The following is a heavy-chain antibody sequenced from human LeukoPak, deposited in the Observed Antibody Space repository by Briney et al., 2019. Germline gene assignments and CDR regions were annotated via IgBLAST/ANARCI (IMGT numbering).Heavy chain of an antibody. CDR1: GVSISSYY. Sequence: NSSETLSLTCTVSGVSISSYYWHWIRQPPGKGLEWIGSIYYSGSTYYNPSLKSRVTISVDTSKNQFSLKLSSVTAADTAVYYCARHSGSYADWGWFDPWGQGTLVTVSS. J-gene: IGHJ5*02. D-gene: IGHD1-26*01. V-gene: IGHV4-59*05. CDR2: IYYSGST. CDR3: ARHSGSYADWGWFDP.